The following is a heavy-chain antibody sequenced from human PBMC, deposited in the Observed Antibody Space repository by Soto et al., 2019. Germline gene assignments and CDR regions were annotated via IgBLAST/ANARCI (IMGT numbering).Heavy chain of an antibody. J-gene: IGHJ4*02. CDR2: IKSKTDGGTT. CDR3: TTSGHTYGYSFDY. Sequence: EVQLVESGGGLVKPGGSLRLSCAASGFTFSNAWMTWVRQAPGKGLEWVDRIKSKTDGGTTDYAVPVKGRFTISRDDSKNTLYLQMNSLKTEDTAVYYCTTSGHTYGYSFDYWGQGTLVTVSS. V-gene: IGHV3-15*01. CDR1: GFTFSNAW. D-gene: IGHD5-18*01.